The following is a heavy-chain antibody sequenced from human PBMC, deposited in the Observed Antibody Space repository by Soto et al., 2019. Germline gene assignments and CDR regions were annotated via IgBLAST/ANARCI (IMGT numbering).Heavy chain of an antibody. V-gene: IGHV3-23*01. D-gene: IGHD6-13*01. CDR2: ISGSGGST. CDR3: AKAGTYSSSWYEVLIWGFYFDY. CDR1: GFTFSSYA. Sequence: GGSLRLSCAASGFTFSSYAMSWVRQAPGKGLEWVSAISGSGGSTYYADSVKGRFTISRDNSKNTLYLQMNSLRAEDTAVYYCAKAGTYSSSWYEVLIWGFYFDYWGQGTLVTVSS. J-gene: IGHJ4*02.